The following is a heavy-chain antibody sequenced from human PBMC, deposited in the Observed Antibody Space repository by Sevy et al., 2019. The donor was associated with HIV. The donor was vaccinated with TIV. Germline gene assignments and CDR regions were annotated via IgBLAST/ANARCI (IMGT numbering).Heavy chain of an antibody. CDR1: GFTFSNYA. CDR2: IRYDGTHK. V-gene: IGHV3-30*02. CDR3: AKDVASPKPLYYFDF. J-gene: IGHJ4*02. Sequence: GGSLRLSCVASGFTFSNYAMPWVRQAPGKGLEWVAFIRYDGTHKAYGEPVKGRLTNSRDNAKNTVYLQMTSLRPEDTAVYYCAKDVASPKPLYYFDFWGQGNLVTVSS.